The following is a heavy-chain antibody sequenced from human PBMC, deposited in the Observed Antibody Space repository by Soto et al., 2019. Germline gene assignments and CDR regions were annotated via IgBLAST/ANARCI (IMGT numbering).Heavy chain of an antibody. D-gene: IGHD3-9*01. V-gene: IGHV1-2*04. CDR1: GYTFTGYY. Sequence: ASVKVSCKASGYTFTGYYMHWVRQAPGQGLEWMGWINPNSGGTNYAQKFQGWVTMTRDTSISTAYMELSRLRSDDTAVYYCARGRGAYDILTGDYPRTHAQFDSWGQGTLVTVSS. CDR3: ARGRGAYDILTGDYPRTHAQFDS. CDR2: INPNSGGT. J-gene: IGHJ4*02.